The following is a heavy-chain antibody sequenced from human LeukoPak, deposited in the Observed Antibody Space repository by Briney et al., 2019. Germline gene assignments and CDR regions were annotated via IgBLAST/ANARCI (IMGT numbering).Heavy chain of an antibody. Sequence: PSETLSLTCTVSGGSISSYYWSWIRQPAGKGLEWIGRIYTSGSTNYNPSLKSRVTMSVDTSKNQFSLKLSSVTAADTAVYYCARDPLPYGSGTPYYYYYMDVWGKGTTVTISS. CDR1: GGSISSYY. D-gene: IGHD3-10*01. V-gene: IGHV4-4*07. CDR3: ARDPLPYGSGTPYYYYYMDV. CDR2: IYTSGST. J-gene: IGHJ6*03.